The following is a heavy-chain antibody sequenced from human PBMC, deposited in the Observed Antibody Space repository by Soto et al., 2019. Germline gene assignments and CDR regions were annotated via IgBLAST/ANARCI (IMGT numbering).Heavy chain of an antibody. Sequence: ASVKVSCKASGYTFTSYAMHWVRQAPGQGLEWMGWINPNSGGTNYAQKFQGWVTMTRDTSISTAYMELSRLRSDDTAVYYCARAREAYLADYWGQGTLVTVSS. D-gene: IGHD1-26*01. J-gene: IGHJ4*02. V-gene: IGHV1-2*04. CDR2: INPNSGGT. CDR1: GYTFTSYA. CDR3: ARAREAYLADY.